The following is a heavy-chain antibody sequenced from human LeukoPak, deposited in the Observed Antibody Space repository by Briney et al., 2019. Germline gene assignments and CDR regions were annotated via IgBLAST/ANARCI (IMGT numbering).Heavy chain of an antibody. D-gene: IGHD1-26*01. CDR2: IYYTGST. CDR3: ARTLSRWDPFDY. J-gene: IGHJ4*02. V-gene: IGHV4-59*01. Sequence: PSETLSLTCTVSGGSISSYFWSWIRQPPGKGLEWIGYIYYTGSTNYNPSLKSRVIISLDTSKNQFSLKLSSVTAADTAVYYCARTLSRWDPFDYWGQGTLVTVSS. CDR1: GGSISSYF.